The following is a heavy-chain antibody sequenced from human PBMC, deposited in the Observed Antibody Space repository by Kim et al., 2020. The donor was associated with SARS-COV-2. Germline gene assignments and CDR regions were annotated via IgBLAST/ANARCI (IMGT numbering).Heavy chain of an antibody. Sequence: SETLSLTCTVSGDSISSTNYYWGWIRQPPGKGLEWIGTISYGGSTSYSPSLKSRVTMSVDTSKNQFSLNLTSLTAADTAVYYCARNHRDLAAVWFDPWG. CDR1: GDSISSTNYY. D-gene: IGHD6-13*01. J-gene: IGHJ5*02. CDR2: ISYGGST. V-gene: IGHV4-39*07. CDR3: ARNHRDLAAVWFDP.